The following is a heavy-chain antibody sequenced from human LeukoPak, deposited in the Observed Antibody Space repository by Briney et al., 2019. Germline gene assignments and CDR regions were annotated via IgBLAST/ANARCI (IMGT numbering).Heavy chain of an antibody. Sequence: GGSLRLSCAASGFTFSSYWMSWVRQAPGKGLEWVANIKQDGSEKYYVDSVKGRFTISRENAKNSLYLQMNSLRAEDTAVYYCARGLRYFDWLFDYWGQGTLVTVSS. CDR2: IKQDGSEK. CDR3: ARGLRYFDWLFDY. CDR1: GFTFSSYW. J-gene: IGHJ4*02. V-gene: IGHV3-7*04. D-gene: IGHD3-9*01.